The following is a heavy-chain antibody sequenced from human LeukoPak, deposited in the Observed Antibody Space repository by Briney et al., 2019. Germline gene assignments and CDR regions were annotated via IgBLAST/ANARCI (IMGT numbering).Heavy chain of an antibody. J-gene: IGHJ6*03. D-gene: IGHD7-27*01. CDR3: ARGYNWGSPTRNFYYLDV. Sequence: SETLSLTCILSGGSISSYYWSWIRQPAGKGLEWIGRIYTSGSTNYNPSLKSRVTMSVDTSKNQFSLKLRSVTAADTAVYYCARGYNWGSPTRNFYYLDVWGKGTTVTVSS. CDR2: IYTSGST. V-gene: IGHV4-4*07. CDR1: GGSISSYY.